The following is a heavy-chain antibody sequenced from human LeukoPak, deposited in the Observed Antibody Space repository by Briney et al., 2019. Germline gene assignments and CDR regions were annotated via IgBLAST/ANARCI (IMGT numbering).Heavy chain of an antibody. CDR1: GFTFNTYG. CDR2: VSSDGSTK. J-gene: IGHJ4*02. Sequence: PGGSLRLSCAASGFTFNTYGLRWVRQAPGKGLEWVAAVSSDGSTKYYADSVKGRFTISRDNSKKTLYLQMNSLRAEDTAVYYCARDQGYCTSTSCYDLGAYFDYWGQGALVTVSS. D-gene: IGHD2-2*01. V-gene: IGHV3-30*04. CDR3: ARDQGYCTSTSCYDLGAYFDY.